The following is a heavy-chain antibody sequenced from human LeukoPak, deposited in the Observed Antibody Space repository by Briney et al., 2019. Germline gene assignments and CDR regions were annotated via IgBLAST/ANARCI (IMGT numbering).Heavy chain of an antibody. V-gene: IGHV1-2*02. D-gene: IGHD4-17*01. CDR3: AREMNYDDYRTSDY. CDR1: GYTFTGYY. Sequence: ASVKVSCKASGYTFTGYYMHWARQAPGQGFEWLGRVDSKSGGTNYAQKFQGRVTMTRDTSISTVYVQLISLRSDDTAVYYCAREMNYDDYRTSDYWGQGTLVTVSS. CDR2: VDSKSGGT. J-gene: IGHJ4*02.